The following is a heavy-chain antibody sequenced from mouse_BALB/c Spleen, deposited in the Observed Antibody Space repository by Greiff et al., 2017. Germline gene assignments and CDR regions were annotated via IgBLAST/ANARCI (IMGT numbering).Heavy chain of an antibody. V-gene: IGHV2-2*02. J-gene: IGHJ2*01. CDR3: ARNGGLLRPYYFDY. CDR2: IWSGGST. Sequence: QVQLQQSGPGLVQPSQSLSITCTVSGFSLTSYGVHWVRQSPGKGLEWLGVIWSGGSTDYNAAFISTLSISKDNSKSQVFFKMNSLQANDTAIYYCARNGGLLRPYYFDYWGQGTTLTVSS. D-gene: IGHD1-2*01. CDR1: GFSLTSYG.